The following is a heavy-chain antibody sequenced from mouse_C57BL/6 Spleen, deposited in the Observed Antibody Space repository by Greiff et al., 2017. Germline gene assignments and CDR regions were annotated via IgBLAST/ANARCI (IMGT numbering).Heavy chain of an antibody. CDR2: IHPNSGST. D-gene: IGHD1-1*01. V-gene: IGHV1-64*01. Sequence: QVQLQQPGAELVKPGASVKLSCKASGYTFTSYWMHWVKQRPGQGLEWIGMIHPNSGSTNYNEKFKSKATLTVDKSSSTAYMQLSSLTSEDSAVXYCARNPLPNYGSSYWYFDVWGTGTTVTVSS. CDR3: ARNPLPNYGSSYWYFDV. J-gene: IGHJ1*03. CDR1: GYTFTSYW.